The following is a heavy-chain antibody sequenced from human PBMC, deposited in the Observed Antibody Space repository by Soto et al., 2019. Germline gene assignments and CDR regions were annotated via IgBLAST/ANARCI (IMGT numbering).Heavy chain of an antibody. CDR3: ARGSGMGAPDGSFDI. CDR2: IIPIFGTA. J-gene: IGHJ3*02. D-gene: IGHD1-26*01. Sequence: SVKVSCKASGGTFSSYAISWVRQAPGQGLEWMGGIIPIFGTANYAQKFQSRVTITADKSTSTAYMELSSLRSEDTAVYYCARGSGMGAPDGSFDIWGQGTMVTVSS. CDR1: GGTFSSYA. V-gene: IGHV1-69*06.